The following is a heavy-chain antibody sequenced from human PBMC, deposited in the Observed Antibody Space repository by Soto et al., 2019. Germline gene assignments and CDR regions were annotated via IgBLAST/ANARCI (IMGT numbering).Heavy chain of an antibody. V-gene: IGHV4-59*08. CDR2: IYYSGST. D-gene: IGHD2-15*01. CDR3: ARLGYCSGGSCYENWFDP. CDR1: GGSISRYY. Sequence: PSETLSLTCTVSGGSISRYYWSWIRQPPGKGLEWIGYIYYSGSTNYNPSLKSRVTISVDTSKNQFSLKLSSVTAADTAVYYCARLGYCSGGSCYENWFDPWGQGTLVTVSS. J-gene: IGHJ5*02.